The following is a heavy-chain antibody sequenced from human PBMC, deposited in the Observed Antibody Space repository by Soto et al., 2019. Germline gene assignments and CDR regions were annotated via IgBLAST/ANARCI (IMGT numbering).Heavy chain of an antibody. V-gene: IGHV1-3*01. CDR1: GYTFTSYA. D-gene: IGHD4-17*01. J-gene: IGHJ6*03. CDR2: INAGNGNT. Sequence: ASVKVSCKASGYTFTSYAMHWVRQAPGQRLEWMGWINAGNGNTKYSQKFQGRVTITRDTSASTAYMELSSLRSEDTAVYYCARSGDYGDYPVSYMDVWGKGTTVTGSS. CDR3: ARSGDYGDYPVSYMDV.